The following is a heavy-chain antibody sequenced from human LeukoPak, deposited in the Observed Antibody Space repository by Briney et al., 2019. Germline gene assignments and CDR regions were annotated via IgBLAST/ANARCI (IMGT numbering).Heavy chain of an antibody. CDR1: GGSIGSYY. CDR2: IHYSGST. D-gene: IGHD1-26*01. V-gene: IGHV4-59*01. J-gene: IGHJ4*02. CDR3: ARDAVAGGFDY. Sequence: SETLSLTCTGSGGSIGSYYWNWIQQAPGKGLEWIGYIHYSGSTNHNSALKSRVTISVDTSKNQYSLKLSPVTAADTAVYYCARDAVAGGFDYWGQGTLVTVS.